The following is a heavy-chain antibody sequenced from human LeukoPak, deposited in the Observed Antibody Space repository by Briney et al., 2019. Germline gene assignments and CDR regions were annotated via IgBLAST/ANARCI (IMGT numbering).Heavy chain of an antibody. V-gene: IGHV3-30*03. J-gene: IGHJ4*02. CDR1: GFTFSSYG. D-gene: IGHD6-19*01. Sequence: GRSLRLSCAASGFTFSSYGMHWVRQAPGKGLEWVAVISYDGSNKYYADSVKGRFTISRDNSKNTLYLQMNSLRAEDTAVYYCARAVAGYFDYWGQGTLVTVSS. CDR2: ISYDGSNK. CDR3: ARAVAGYFDY.